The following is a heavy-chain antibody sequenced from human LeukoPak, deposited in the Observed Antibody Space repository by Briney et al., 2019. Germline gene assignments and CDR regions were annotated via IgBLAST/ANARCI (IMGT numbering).Heavy chain of an antibody. D-gene: IGHD6-19*01. CDR2: IYYSGST. CDR1: GGSISSGDYY. Sequence: SETLSLTCTVSGGSISSGDYYWSWIRQPPGKGLEWIGYIYYSGSTYYNPSLKSRVTMSVDTSKNQFSLKLSSVTAADTAVYYCARDWYSSGWYQRLAFDIWGQGTMVTVSS. V-gene: IGHV4-30-4*08. CDR3: ARDWYSSGWYQRLAFDI. J-gene: IGHJ3*02.